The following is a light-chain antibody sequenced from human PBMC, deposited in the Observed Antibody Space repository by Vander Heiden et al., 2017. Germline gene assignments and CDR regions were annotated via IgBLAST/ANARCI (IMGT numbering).Light chain of an antibody. V-gene: IGKV4-1*01. CDR3: QQDCSTPYT. CDR1: HSVLYTSNNQNS. CDR2: WAS. Sequence: DIVMTQSPDPLAVSLRERATINCKSSHSVLYTSNNQNSLPWYHQQPGPPPKLLIYWASTRESVVPDRFSGGGSGTVFTLTISRLQAEDVAVYYCQQDCSTPYTFGQGTKLEIK. J-gene: IGKJ2*01.